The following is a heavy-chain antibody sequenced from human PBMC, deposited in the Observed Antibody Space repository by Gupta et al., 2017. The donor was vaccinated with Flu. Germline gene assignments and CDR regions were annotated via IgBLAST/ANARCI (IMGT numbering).Heavy chain of an antibody. Sequence: EVQLVESGGGLVQPGGSLRLSCSASGFTFISYAMHWVRQAPGKGLEYVSAISSNGGSTYYADSVKGRFTISRDNSKNTLYLQMSSLRAEDTAVYYCVKDHHTAMVKGWFDPWGQGTLVTVSS. J-gene: IGHJ5*02. CDR2: ISSNGGST. D-gene: IGHD5-18*01. CDR1: GFTFISYA. CDR3: VKDHHTAMVKGWFDP. V-gene: IGHV3-64D*06.